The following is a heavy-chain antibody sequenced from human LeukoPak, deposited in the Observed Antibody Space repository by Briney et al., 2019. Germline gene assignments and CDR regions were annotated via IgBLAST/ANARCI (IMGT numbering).Heavy chain of an antibody. D-gene: IGHD2-8*01. J-gene: IGHJ5*02. CDR1: GFTFSSYA. Sequence: GGSLRLSCAASGFTFSSYAMSWVRQAPGKGLEWVSAISGSGGGTYYADSVKGRFTISRDNSKNTLYLQMNSLRAEDTAVYYCAKDRGYCTNGVCYTFGWFDPWGQGTLVTVSS. CDR3: AKDRGYCTNGVCYTFGWFDP. CDR2: ISGSGGGT. V-gene: IGHV3-23*01.